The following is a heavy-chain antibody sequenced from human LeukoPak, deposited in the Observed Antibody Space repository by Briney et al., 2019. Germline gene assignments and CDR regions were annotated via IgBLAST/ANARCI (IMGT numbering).Heavy chain of an antibody. D-gene: IGHD2-21*01. CDR1: GFTFSSYG. V-gene: IGHV3-30*18. CDR3: AKKHENYYHGMDV. J-gene: IGHJ6*02. CDR2: ISYDGSNK. Sequence: GRSLRLSCAASGFTFSSYGMHWVRQAPGKGLEWVAVISYDGSNKYYADSVKGRFTISRDNSKNTLYLQMNSLRAEDTAVYYCAKKHENYYHGMDVWGQGTTVTVSS.